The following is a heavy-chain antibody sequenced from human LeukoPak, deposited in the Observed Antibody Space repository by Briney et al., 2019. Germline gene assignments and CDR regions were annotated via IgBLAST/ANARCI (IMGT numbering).Heavy chain of an antibody. Sequence: SETLSLTCAVYGGSFSGYYWSWIRQPPGKGLEWIGEINHSGSTNYNPSLKSRVTISVDTSKNQFSLKLSSVTAADTAVYYCASYSSSWYSGYFDYWGQGTLVTVSS. V-gene: IGHV4-34*01. CDR2: INHSGST. J-gene: IGHJ4*02. D-gene: IGHD6-13*01. CDR3: ASYSSSWYSGYFDY. CDR1: GGSFSGYY.